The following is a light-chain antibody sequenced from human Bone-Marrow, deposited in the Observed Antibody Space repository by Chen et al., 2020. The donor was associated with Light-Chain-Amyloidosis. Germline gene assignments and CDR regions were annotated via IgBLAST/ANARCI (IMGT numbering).Light chain of an antibody. CDR2: DDS. Sequence: SYVLTQPSSVSVAPGQTATIACGGNNIGSTSVHWYQQTPGQAPLLVVYDDSDRPSGIPERFSGSNSGNTATLTILRVEAGDEADYYCQVWDRSSDRPVFGGGTKLTVL. CDR1: NIGSTS. CDR3: QVWDRSSDRPV. J-gene: IGLJ3*02. V-gene: IGLV3-21*02.